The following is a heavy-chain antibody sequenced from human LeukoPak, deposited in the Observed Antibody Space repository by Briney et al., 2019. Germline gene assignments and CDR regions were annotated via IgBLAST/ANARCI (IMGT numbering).Heavy chain of an antibody. J-gene: IGHJ4*02. CDR3: ARSRVRGALADF. D-gene: IGHD3-10*01. Sequence: PSETLSLTCTVSGGSISSSSYYWGWIRQPPGKGLEWIGSIYYSGSTYYNPSLKSRVTISVDTSKNQFSLKVNSVTAADTAVYYCARSRVRGALADFWGQGTLVTVSS. CDR2: IYYSGST. CDR1: GGSISSSSYY. V-gene: IGHV4-39*07.